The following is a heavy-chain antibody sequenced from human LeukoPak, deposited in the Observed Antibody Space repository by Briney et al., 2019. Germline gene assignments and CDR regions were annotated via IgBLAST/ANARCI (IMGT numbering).Heavy chain of an antibody. Sequence: GGSLRLSCAASGFTFSSYSMNWVRQAPGKGLEWVSSISSSSSYIYYADSVKGQFTISRDNAKNSLYLQMNSLRAEDTAVYYCARERLGSSSWYYYYGMDVWGQGTTVTVSS. CDR1: GFTFSSYS. V-gene: IGHV3-21*01. D-gene: IGHD6-13*01. CDR3: ARERLGSSSWYYYYGMDV. J-gene: IGHJ6*02. CDR2: ISSSSSYI.